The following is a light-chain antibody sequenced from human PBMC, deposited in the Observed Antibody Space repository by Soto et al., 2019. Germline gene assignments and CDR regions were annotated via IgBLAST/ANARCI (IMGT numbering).Light chain of an antibody. CDR1: QSVGNY. J-gene: IGKJ5*01. CDR3: QQRSNWPIT. CDR2: DAS. V-gene: IGKV3-11*01. Sequence: EIVLTQSPATLSLSPGERATLSFRASQSVGNYLACYQLKPGQAPRLLIYDASNRATGIPARFSGSGSGTDFTLTISSLGPEDFAVYYCQQRSNWPITFGQGTRLEIK.